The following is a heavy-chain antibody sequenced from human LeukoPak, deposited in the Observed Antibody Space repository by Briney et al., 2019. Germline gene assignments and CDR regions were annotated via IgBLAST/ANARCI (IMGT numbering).Heavy chain of an antibody. CDR3: AKSRLPYDSSGYYSFDC. CDR1: GFTFTTYA. Sequence: GGSLRLSCAAAGFTFTTYAMSWVRQAPGKGLEWVSSMSGSGGNYADSVKGRFTISRDNSKNTLYLQMNSLRAEDTAVYYCAKSRLPYDSSGYYSFDCWGQGTLVTVSS. J-gene: IGHJ4*02. V-gene: IGHV3-23*01. CDR2: MSGSGG. D-gene: IGHD3-22*01.